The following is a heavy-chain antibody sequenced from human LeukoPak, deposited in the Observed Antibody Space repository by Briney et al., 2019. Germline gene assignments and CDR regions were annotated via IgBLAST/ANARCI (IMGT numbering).Heavy chain of an antibody. D-gene: IGHD3-10*01. CDR2: IYHSGST. CDR3: ARVWQYYYGSGSKEAFDI. V-gene: IGHV4-4*02. CDR1: GGSISSSDW. J-gene: IGHJ3*02. Sequence: TSETLSLTCTVSGGSISSSDWWSWVRQSPGRGLEWIGEIYHSGSTNYNPSLKSRVTISVDKSKNQFSLKLNSVTAADTAVYYCARVWQYYYGSGSKEAFDIWGQGTMVTVSS.